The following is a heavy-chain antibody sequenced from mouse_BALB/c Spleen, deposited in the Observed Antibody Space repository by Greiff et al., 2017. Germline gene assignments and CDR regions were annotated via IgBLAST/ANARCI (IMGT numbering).Heavy chain of an antibody. V-gene: IGHV1S81*02. CDR3: TRWGYGHYFDY. Sequence: LVESGAELVKPGASVKLSCKASGYTFTSYYMYWVKQRPGQGLEWIGEINPSNGGTNFNEKFKSKATLTVDKSSSTAYMQLSSLTSEDSAVYYCTRWGYGHYFDYWGQGTTLTVSS. CDR1: GYTFTSYY. CDR2: INPSNGGT. D-gene: IGHD1-1*01. J-gene: IGHJ2*01.